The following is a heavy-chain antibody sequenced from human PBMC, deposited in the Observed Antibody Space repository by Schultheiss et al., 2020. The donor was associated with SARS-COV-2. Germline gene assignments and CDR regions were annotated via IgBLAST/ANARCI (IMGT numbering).Heavy chain of an antibody. Sequence: GGSLRLSCAASGFTFSSYSMNWVRQAPGKGLEWVSYISSGSSTKYYADSVKGRFTISRDNAKNSLNLQMNSLRAEDTAVYYCARDEGYNFHYWGQGTLVTVSS. V-gene: IGHV3-48*01. CDR1: GFTFSSYS. D-gene: IGHD5-24*01. CDR3: ARDEGYNFHY. CDR2: ISSGSSTK. J-gene: IGHJ4*02.